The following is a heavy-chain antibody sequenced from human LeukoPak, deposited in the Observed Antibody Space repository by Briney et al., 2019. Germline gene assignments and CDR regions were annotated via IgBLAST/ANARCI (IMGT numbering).Heavy chain of an antibody. V-gene: IGHV3-74*01. CDR1: GFAFSDSR. Sequence: GGSLRLSCVASGFAFSDSRMHWVRQAPGKGLEWVSRITRDGSSTDYADSVKGRFTVSRDNARTTLYLQMNSLRVEDTAVYFCAKSRRDFWGQGTLVTVSS. CDR3: AKSRRDF. J-gene: IGHJ4*02. CDR2: ITRDGSST.